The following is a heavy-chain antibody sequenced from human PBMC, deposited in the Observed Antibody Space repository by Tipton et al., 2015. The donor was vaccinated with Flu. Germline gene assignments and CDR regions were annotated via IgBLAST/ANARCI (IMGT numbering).Heavy chain of an antibody. CDR3: AAWGSYRYRSFDY. CDR1: GGFFSGYY. Sequence: TLSLTCAVYGGFFSGYYWSLIRQPPGKGLEWIGEINHSGSTNYNPSLKSRVTISVDTSKNQFSLKLSSVTAADTAVYYCAAWGSYRYRSFDYWGQGTLVTVSS. V-gene: IGHV4-34*01. CDR2: INHSGST. D-gene: IGHD3-16*02. J-gene: IGHJ4*02.